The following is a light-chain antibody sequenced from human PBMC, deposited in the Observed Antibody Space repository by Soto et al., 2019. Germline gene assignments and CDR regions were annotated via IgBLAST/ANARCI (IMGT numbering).Light chain of an antibody. CDR2: LGS. J-gene: IGKJ2*01. CDR3: MQALQTHPVYT. V-gene: IGKV2-28*01. CDR1: QSLLHSNGYNY. Sequence: DIVMTQSPLSLPVTPGEPASISCRSSQSLLHSNGYNYLDWYLQKPGQSPQLLIYLGSNRASGVPDRFSGSGSGTDFTLKISRVEAEDVGVYYCMQALQTHPVYTFGQGTKLEIK.